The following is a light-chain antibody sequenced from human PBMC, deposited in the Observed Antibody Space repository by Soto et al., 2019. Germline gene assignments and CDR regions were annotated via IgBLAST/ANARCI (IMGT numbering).Light chain of an antibody. J-gene: IGKJ1*01. CDR2: KAS. Sequence: DIQMTQSPSTLSASVGDRVTITCRASQSIGSWLAWYQQKPGEAPKLLIYKASSLESGVPSRFSGRGSGTQFTLTISSLQPDDFATYYCQQYQSYWTFGQGTRVEIE. CDR1: QSIGSW. V-gene: IGKV1-5*03. CDR3: QQYQSYWT.